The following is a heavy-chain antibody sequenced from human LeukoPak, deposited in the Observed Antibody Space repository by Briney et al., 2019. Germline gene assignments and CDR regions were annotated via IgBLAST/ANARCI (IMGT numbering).Heavy chain of an antibody. Sequence: GGSLRLSCAASGFTVSSNYMSWVRQAPGKGLEWVSVIYSGGSTYYADSVKGRFTISRDNSKNTLYLQMNSLRAEDTAVYYCSTTVTTGTHDYWGQGTLVTVSS. V-gene: IGHV3-66*01. J-gene: IGHJ4*02. CDR3: STTVTTGTHDY. CDR2: IYSGGST. CDR1: GFTVSSNY. D-gene: IGHD4-17*01.